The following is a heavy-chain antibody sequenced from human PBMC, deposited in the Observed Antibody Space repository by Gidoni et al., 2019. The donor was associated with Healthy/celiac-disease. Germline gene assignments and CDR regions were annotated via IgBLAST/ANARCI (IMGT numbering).Heavy chain of an antibody. Sequence: QVQLQESGPGLVKPSQTLSLTFPVSGGSISSGDYYWSWIRQPPGKGLEWIGYIYYSGSTYYNPSLKSRVTISVDTSKNQFSLKLSSVTAADTAVYYCARDHSASHSGALDPWGQGTLVTVSS. CDR2: IYYSGST. V-gene: IGHV4-30-4*01. CDR1: GGSISSGDYY. J-gene: IGHJ5*02. D-gene: IGHD1-26*01. CDR3: ARDHSASHSGALDP.